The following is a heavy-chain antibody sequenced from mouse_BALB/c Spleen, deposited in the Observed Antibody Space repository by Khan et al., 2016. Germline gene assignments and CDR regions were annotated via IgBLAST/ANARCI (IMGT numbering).Heavy chain of an antibody. V-gene: IGHV1-4*01. CDR2: INPSSGYT. J-gene: IGHJ4*01. CDR1: DYTFTSYT. Sequence: QVQLKESGAELARPGASVKMSCKASDYTFTSYTMHWVKQRPGQGLEWIGYINPSSGYTNYNQKFKDKATLTADKSSSTAYMQLSSLTSEDSAVYYCARRWDYAMDYWGQGTSVTVSS. CDR3: ARRWDYAMDY. D-gene: IGHD1-1*02.